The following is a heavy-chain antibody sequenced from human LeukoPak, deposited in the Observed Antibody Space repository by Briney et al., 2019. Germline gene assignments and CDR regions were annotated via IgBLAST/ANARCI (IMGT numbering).Heavy chain of an antibody. Sequence: ASVKVSCKASGYTFTSYDINWVRQATGQGLEWMGWMNPNSGNTGYAQKFQGRVTMTRDTSISTAYMELSSLKSDDTAVYYCVRAMVRGVQGPWGQGTLVTVFS. V-gene: IGHV1-8*01. CDR2: MNPNSGNT. CDR3: VRAMVRGVQGP. J-gene: IGHJ5*02. CDR1: GYTFTSYD. D-gene: IGHD3-10*01.